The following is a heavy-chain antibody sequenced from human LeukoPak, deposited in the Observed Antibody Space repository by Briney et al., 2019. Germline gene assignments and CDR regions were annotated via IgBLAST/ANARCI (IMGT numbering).Heavy chain of an antibody. V-gene: IGHV4-34*01. D-gene: IGHD4-17*01. J-gene: IGHJ5*02. Sequence: PSETLSLTCAVYGGSFSGYYWSWIRQPPGKGLEWIGEINHSGSTNYNPSLKSRVTISVDTSKNQFSLKLSSVTAADTAVYYCASWPTGDYTNWFDPWGQGTLVTVSS. CDR1: GGSFSGYY. CDR3: ASWPTGDYTNWFDP. CDR2: INHSGST.